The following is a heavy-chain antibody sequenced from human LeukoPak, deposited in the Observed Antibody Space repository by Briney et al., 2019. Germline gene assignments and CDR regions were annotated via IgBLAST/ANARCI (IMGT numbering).Heavy chain of an antibody. CDR3: ARGYSFVYVWGGDI. J-gene: IGHJ3*02. Sequence: ASVKVSCKASGYTFTSYDINWVRQATGQGLEWMGWMNPNSGNTGYAQKFQGRVTMTRNTSISTAYMELSSLRSEDTAEYYCARGYSFVYVWGGDIWGQGTMVTVSS. D-gene: IGHD3-16*01. V-gene: IGHV1-8*01. CDR1: GYTFTSYD. CDR2: MNPNSGNT.